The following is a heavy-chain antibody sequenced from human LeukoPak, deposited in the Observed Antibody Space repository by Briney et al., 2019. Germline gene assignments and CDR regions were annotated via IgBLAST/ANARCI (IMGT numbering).Heavy chain of an antibody. CDR3: AKDSFRGRYYFDY. CDR2: IRFDGSTK. J-gene: IGHJ4*02. D-gene: IGHD3-16*01. Sequence: PGGSLRLSCAASGISLSTYGMHWVRQAPGKGLEWVAFIRFDGSTKNYADSVKGRFTISRDNSKNTLYLQMNSLRLEDTVVYFCAKDSFRGRYYFDYWGQGTLVTVSS. CDR1: GISLSTYG. V-gene: IGHV3-30*02.